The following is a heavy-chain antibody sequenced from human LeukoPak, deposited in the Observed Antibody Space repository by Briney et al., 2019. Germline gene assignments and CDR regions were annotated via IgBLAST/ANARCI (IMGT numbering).Heavy chain of an antibody. D-gene: IGHD2-2*01. V-gene: IGHV4-39*01. CDR2: IYYSGST. CDR3: ASSSYCSSTSCYYYYGMDV. CDR1: GGSISSSSYY. J-gene: IGHJ6*02. Sequence: PSETLSLTCTVSGGSISSSSYYWGWIRQPPGKGLEWTGSIYYSGSTYYNPSLKSRVTISVDTSKNQFSLKLSSVTAADTAVYYCASSSYCSSTSCYYYYGMDVWGQGTTVTVSS.